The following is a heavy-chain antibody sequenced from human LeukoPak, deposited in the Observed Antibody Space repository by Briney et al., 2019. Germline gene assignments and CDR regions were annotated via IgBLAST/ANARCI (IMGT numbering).Heavy chain of an antibody. V-gene: IGHV4-30-4*01. CDR2: IYDSGST. J-gene: IGHJ3*02. D-gene: IGHD2-15*01. CDR1: GASMRSVDNY. CDR3: ARDCSGGSCYGAFDI. Sequence: SQSLSLTCTVSGASMRSVDNYWSWLRQPPGKGLDCIGYIYDSGSTYYNPSLKSRITISVDTSENRLSLKLSSVTATDTAVYYCARDCSGGSCYGAFDIWGQGTMVTVSS.